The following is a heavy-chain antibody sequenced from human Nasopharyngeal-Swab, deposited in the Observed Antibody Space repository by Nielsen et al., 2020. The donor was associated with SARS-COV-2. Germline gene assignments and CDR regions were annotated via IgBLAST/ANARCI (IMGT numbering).Heavy chain of an antibody. D-gene: IGHD3-10*01. CDR1: GYTFTGYY. CDR2: VNPNSGGT. V-gene: IGHV1-2*02. Sequence: ASVKVSCKASGYTFTGYYMHWVRQAPGQGLEWMGWVNPNSGGTKYSQKFQGRVTITRDTSASTAYMELSSLRSEDTAVYYCARNMVRGVITTGRFDPWGQGTLVTVSS. CDR3: ARNMVRGVITTGRFDP. J-gene: IGHJ5*02.